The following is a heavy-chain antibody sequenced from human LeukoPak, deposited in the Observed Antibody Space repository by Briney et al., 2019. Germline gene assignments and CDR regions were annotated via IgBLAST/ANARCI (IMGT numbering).Heavy chain of an antibody. J-gene: IGHJ3*02. D-gene: IGHD3-16*01. CDR2: ISYDGSNK. Sequence: GGSLRLSCAASGFTISSYAMHWVRQAPGKGLEWVAVISYDGSNKYYADSVKGRFTISRNNSKNTLYLQMNSLRAEDTAVYYCARALWGVMNAFDIWGQGTMVTVSS. V-gene: IGHV3-30-3*01. CDR3: ARALWGVMNAFDI. CDR1: GFTISSYA.